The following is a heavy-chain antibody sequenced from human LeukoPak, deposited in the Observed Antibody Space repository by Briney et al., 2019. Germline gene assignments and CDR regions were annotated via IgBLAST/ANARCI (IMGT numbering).Heavy chain of an antibody. CDR3: ARLLIAGATGGSAFDI. J-gene: IGHJ3*02. V-gene: IGHV4-39*01. Sequence: PSETLSLTCTVSGGSISSSSYYWGWIRQPPGTGLEWIGSIYYSGSTYYNPSLKSRVTISVDTSKNHFSLKLSSVTAADTAVYYCARLLIAGATGGSAFDIWGQGTMVTVSS. CDR1: GGSISSSSYY. D-gene: IGHD1-26*01. CDR2: IYYSGST.